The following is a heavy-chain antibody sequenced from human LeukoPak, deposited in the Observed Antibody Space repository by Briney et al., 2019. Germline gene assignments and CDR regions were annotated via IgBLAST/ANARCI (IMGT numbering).Heavy chain of an antibody. J-gene: IGHJ4*02. Sequence: PSETLSLTCTVSGGSISSGGYYWSWIRQHPGKGLEWIGYIYYSGSTYYNPSLKSRVIISVDTSKNQFSLKLSSVTAEDTAIYYCAKVSNWALLGNYYFDYWGQGTLVTVSS. CDR2: IYYSGST. V-gene: IGHV4-31*03. CDR3: AKVSNWALLGNYYFDY. D-gene: IGHD7-27*01. CDR1: GGSISSGGYY.